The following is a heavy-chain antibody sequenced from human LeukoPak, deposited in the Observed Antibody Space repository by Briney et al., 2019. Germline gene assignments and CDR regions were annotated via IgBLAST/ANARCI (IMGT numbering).Heavy chain of an antibody. CDR1: GFTYSSYA. Sequence: PGGSLRLSCAASGFTYSSYAMSWVREAPARGLEWVSILIGDGDKFYADPVKAGFTLPREDSSNTVYLQLNKLRVQDTAVYYCAKASWVSNADAVLWGQGTVVTASS. CDR2: LIGDGDK. V-gene: IGHV3-23*01. CDR3: AKASWVSNADAVL. J-gene: IGHJ4*02. D-gene: IGHD1-1*01.